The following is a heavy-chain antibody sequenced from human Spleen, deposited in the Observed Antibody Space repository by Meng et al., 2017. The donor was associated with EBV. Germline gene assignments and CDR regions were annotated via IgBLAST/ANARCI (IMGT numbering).Heavy chain of an antibody. CDR2: IYYGGDT. D-gene: IGHD6-19*01. CDR1: GGSNIAFS. V-gene: IGHV4-59*01. CDR3: ARGYTSGASFFDS. J-gene: IGHJ4*02. Sequence: HIHDWGPGLVMLSDTPPLSCTVLGGSNIAFSWSWNRQPPGKGLEWLGYIYYGGDTNYNPSLRSRVTMSIDPSKNQFSLKLNSVTAADTAVYYCARGYTSGASFFDSWGQGALVTVSS.